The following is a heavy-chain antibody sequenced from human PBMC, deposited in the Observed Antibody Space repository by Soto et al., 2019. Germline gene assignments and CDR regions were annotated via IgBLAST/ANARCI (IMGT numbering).Heavy chain of an antibody. CDR1: GGSFSGYY. D-gene: IGHD6-13*01. J-gene: IGHJ5*02. V-gene: IGHV4-34*01. CDR2: INHSGST. CDR3: ARGTVVAPTIAAAGLKWFDP. Sequence: SETLSLTCAVYGGSFSGYYWSWIRQPPGKGLERIGEINHSGSTNYNPSLKSRVTISVDTSKNQFSLKLSSVTAADTAVYYCARGTVVAPTIAAAGLKWFDPWGQGTLVTVS.